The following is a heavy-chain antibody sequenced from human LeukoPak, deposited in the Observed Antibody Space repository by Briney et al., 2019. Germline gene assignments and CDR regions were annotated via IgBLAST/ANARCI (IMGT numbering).Heavy chain of an antibody. V-gene: IGHV3-9*03. Sequence: GGSLRLSCAASGFTFDDYAMHWVRQAPGKGLEWVSGISWNSGSIDYVDSVKGRFTISRDNAKKFLFLQMNSLRVEDMALYYCAKDGGPYGGIRGYFDYWGQGTLVTASS. D-gene: IGHD4-23*01. CDR3: AKDGGPYGGIRGYFDY. J-gene: IGHJ4*02. CDR2: ISWNSGSI. CDR1: GFTFDDYA.